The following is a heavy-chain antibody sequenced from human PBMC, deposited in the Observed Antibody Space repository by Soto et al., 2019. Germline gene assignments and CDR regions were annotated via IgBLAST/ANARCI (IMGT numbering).Heavy chain of an antibody. V-gene: IGHV5-10-1*01. CDR1: GYSFTSYW. D-gene: IGHD1-26*01. Sequence: PGESLKISCKGSGYSFTSYWISWVRQMPGKGLEWMGRIDPSDSYTNYSPSFQGHVTISADKSISTAYLQWSSLKASDTAMYYCARPQGSYVISGGMDVCGQGTTVTVSS. CDR3: ARPQGSYVISGGMDV. CDR2: IDPSDSYT. J-gene: IGHJ6*02.